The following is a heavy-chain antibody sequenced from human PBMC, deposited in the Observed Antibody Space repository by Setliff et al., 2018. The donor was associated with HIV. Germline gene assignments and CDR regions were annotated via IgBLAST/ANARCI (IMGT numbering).Heavy chain of an antibody. CDR2: ISYDGGNE. CDR3: ARDPLLFLEWLSPGYPFDY. Sequence: PGGSLRLSCAASGFTFSDYGMHWVRQAPGRGLEWVALISYDGGNEYHADSVKGRFTISRDNSKDTLFLQMNSLRPEDTAIYYCARDPLLFLEWLSPGYPFDYWGQGTLVTVSS. CDR1: GFTFSDYG. V-gene: IGHV3-30*03. D-gene: IGHD3-3*01. J-gene: IGHJ4*02.